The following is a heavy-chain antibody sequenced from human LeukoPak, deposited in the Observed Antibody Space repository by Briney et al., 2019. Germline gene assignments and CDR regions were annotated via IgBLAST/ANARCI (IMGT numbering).Heavy chain of an antibody. CDR3: AREKTACGGDCYDS. D-gene: IGHD2-21*01. Sequence: GGSLRLSCAASGFTFSSYEMNWVRQAPGKGLEWVSYISSSGTPIHYADSVKGRFTISGDNAKNSLFLQMNCLRAEDTAVYYCAREKTACGGDCYDSWGQGTLVTVSS. V-gene: IGHV3-48*03. CDR2: ISSSGTPI. CDR1: GFTFSSYE. J-gene: IGHJ4*02.